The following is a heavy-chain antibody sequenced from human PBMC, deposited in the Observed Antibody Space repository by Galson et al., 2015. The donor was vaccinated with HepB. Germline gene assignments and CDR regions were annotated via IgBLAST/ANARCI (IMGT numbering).Heavy chain of an antibody. CDR3: ARDFLPYCSSTSCLGNWFDP. V-gene: IGHV3-30-3*01. CDR2: ISYDGSNK. D-gene: IGHD2-2*01. CDR1: GFTFSSYA. J-gene: IGHJ5*02. Sequence: SLRLSCAASGFTFSSYAMHWVRQAPGKGLEWVAVISYDGSNKYYADSVKGRFTISRDNSKNTLYLQMNSLRAEDTAVYYCARDFLPYCSSTSCLGNWFDPWGQGTLVTVSS.